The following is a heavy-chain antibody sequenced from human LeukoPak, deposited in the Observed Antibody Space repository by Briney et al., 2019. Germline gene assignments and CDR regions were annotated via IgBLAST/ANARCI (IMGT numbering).Heavy chain of an antibody. Sequence: GGSLRLSCAASGFTFSSYWMSWVRQAPGKGLEWVANIKQDGSEKYYVDSVKGRFTISRDNAKNSLYLQMNSLRAEDTAVYYCARERPSITMIVVNDAFDIWGQGTMVTVSS. CDR1: GFTFSSYW. CDR3: ARERPSITMIVVNDAFDI. J-gene: IGHJ3*02. D-gene: IGHD3-22*01. CDR2: IKQDGSEK. V-gene: IGHV3-7*01.